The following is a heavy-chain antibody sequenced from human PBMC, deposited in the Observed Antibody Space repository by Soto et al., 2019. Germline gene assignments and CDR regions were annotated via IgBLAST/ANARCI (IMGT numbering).Heavy chain of an antibody. J-gene: IGHJ4*02. V-gene: IGHV3-73*01. Sequence: GGSLRLSCAASGFTFSGSAMHWVRQASGKGPEWVGRIRSKANSYATAYAASVKGRFTISRDDSKNTAYLQMNSLKTEDTAVYYCTRPQAAAQYYFDYWGQGTLVTVSS. CDR1: GFTFSGSA. D-gene: IGHD6-13*01. CDR2: IRSKANSYAT. CDR3: TRPQAAAQYYFDY.